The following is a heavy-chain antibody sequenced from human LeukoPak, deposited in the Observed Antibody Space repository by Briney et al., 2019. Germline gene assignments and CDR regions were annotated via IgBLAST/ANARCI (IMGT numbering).Heavy chain of an antibody. CDR2: IKSKTDGGTT. CDR3: TTDAIVVVIADWFDP. Sequence: GGSLRLSCAASRFTFSNAWMSWVRQAPGKGLEWVGRIKSKTDGGTTDYAAPVKGRFTISRDDSKNTLYLQMNSLNTEDTAVYYYTTDAIVVVIADWFDPGRQGTLITVS. J-gene: IGHJ5*02. CDR1: RFTFSNAW. V-gene: IGHV3-15*01. D-gene: IGHD2-21*01.